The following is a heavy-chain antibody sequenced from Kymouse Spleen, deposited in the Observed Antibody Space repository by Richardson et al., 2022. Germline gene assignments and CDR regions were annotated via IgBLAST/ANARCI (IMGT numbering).Heavy chain of an antibody. J-gene: IGHJ6*02. D-gene: IGHD1-7*01. Sequence: QVQLQESGPGLVKPSETLSLTCTVSGGSVSSGSYYWSWIRQPPGKGLEWIGYIYYSGSTNYNPSLKSRVTISVDTSKNQFSLKLSSVTAADTAVYYCAREGV*LELPTTTTVWTSGAKGPRSPSPQ. CDR1: GGSVSSGSYY. V-gene: IGHV4-61*01. CDR2: IYYSGST. CDR3: AREGV*LELPTTTTVWTS.